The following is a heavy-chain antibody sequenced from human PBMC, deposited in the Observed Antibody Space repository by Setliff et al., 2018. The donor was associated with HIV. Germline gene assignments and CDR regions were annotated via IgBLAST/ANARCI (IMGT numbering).Heavy chain of an antibody. Sequence: PSETLSLTCAVSGGSIRDSKYFWGWIRQSPGKGLEWIGSIYYSGSAYYSPSLKSRVILSVDTSKNQFSLNLTSVAATDTGLYYCARGGALPEGDGFDVWSLGKMVTVSS. CDR3: ARGGALPEGDGFDV. V-gene: IGHV4-39*01. J-gene: IGHJ3*01. D-gene: IGHD1-26*01. CDR1: GGSIRDSKYF. CDR2: IYYSGSA.